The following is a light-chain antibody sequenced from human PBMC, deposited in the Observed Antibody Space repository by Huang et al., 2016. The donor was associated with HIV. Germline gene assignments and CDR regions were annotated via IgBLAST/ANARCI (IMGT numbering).Light chain of an antibody. CDR3: QQYNNWPPLT. V-gene: IGKV3-15*01. CDR2: CSS. CDR1: QSVSLD. Sequence: EIVMTQSPATLSVSPGERVTLSCRASQSVSLDLAWYQQKPGQAPRLVIYCSSTRATGIPTRFSGSGSGTEFTLTISSLQSEDFSVYYCQQYNNWPPLTFGGGTKVEIK. J-gene: IGKJ4*01.